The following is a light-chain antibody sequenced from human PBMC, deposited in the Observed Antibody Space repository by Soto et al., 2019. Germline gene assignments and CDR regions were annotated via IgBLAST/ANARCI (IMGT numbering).Light chain of an antibody. Sequence: QSVLTQPPSASGTPGQRVTISCSGSRSNIGSNTVNWYQQLPGTAPKLLIYHNSQRSSGVPDRFSGSKSGTSASLAISGLQSEDEADYYCAAWDDSLNGVVFGGGTKLTVL. J-gene: IGLJ2*01. CDR2: HNS. CDR3: AAWDDSLNGVV. CDR1: RSNIGSNT. V-gene: IGLV1-44*01.